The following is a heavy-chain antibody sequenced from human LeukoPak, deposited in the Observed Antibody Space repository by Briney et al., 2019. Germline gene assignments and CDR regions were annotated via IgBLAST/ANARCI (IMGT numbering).Heavy chain of an antibody. CDR2: INPNSGGT. V-gene: IGHV1-2*02. CDR3: ARDPLSNPGPTTVTMPEYYFDY. J-gene: IGHJ4*02. CDR1: GYTFTGYC. Sequence: ASVKVSCKASGYTFTGYCMHWVRQAPGQGLEWMGWINPNSGGTDYAQKFQGRVTMTRDTSISTAYMELSKLRSDDTAVYYCARDPLSNPGPTTVTMPEYYFDYWGQGTLVTVSS. D-gene: IGHD4-17*01.